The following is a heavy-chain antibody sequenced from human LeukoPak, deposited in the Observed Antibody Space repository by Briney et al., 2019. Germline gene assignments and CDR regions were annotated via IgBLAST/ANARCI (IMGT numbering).Heavy chain of an antibody. CDR1: GFTFSSYW. CDR2: INSDGSST. J-gene: IGHJ5*02. CDR3: AGVEGAFYYDSKPPGLWFDP. V-gene: IGHV3-74*01. D-gene: IGHD3-22*01. Sequence: PGGSLRLSCAASGFTFSSYWMHWVRQAQGKGLVWVSRINSDGSSTSYADSVKGRFTISRDNAKNTLYLQMNSLRAEDTAVYYCAGVEGAFYYDSKPPGLWFDPWGQGTLVTVSS.